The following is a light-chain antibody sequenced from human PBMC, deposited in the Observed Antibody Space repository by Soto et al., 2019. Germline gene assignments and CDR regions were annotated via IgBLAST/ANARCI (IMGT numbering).Light chain of an antibody. CDR2: GAS. V-gene: IGKV3-15*01. J-gene: IGKJ1*01. CDR1: QSVSSN. Sequence: EIVMTQSPATLSVSPGERATLSCRASQSVSSNLAWSQQKPGQAPRLLIYGASTRATGIPARFSGSGSGTEFTLTISSLQSEDFAVYYCQQYNNWPLAFGQGTKVEIK. CDR3: QQYNNWPLA.